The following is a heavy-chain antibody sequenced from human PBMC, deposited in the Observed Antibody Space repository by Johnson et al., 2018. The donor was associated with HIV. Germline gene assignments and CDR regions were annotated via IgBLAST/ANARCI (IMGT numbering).Heavy chain of an antibody. D-gene: IGHD3-22*01. V-gene: IGHV3-30-3*01. CDR1: GFTFSSYA. CDR3: ARDRDSSGYPYDAFDI. CDR2: ISYDGTNK. Sequence: QVQLVESGGGVVQPGRSLRLSCAASGFTFSSYAMHWVRQAPGKGLEWVAVISYDGTNKYYADSVKGRFTISRDNSKNTLYLQMKSLRAEDTAFYYCARDRDSSGYPYDAFDIWGQGTMVTVSS. J-gene: IGHJ3*02.